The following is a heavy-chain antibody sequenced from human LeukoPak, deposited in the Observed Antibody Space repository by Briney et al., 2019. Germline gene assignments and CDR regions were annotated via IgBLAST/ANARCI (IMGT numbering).Heavy chain of an antibody. V-gene: IGHV4-59*12. D-gene: IGHD1-26*01. Sequence: PSETLSLTCTVSGGSISSYYWSWIRQPPGQGLEWSGYIYYSGSTNYNPSLKSRVTISVDMSKNQFSLKLSSVTAADTAVYYCARGPFIVGATLDYWGQGTLVTVSS. CDR1: GGSISSYY. CDR2: IYYSGST. J-gene: IGHJ4*02. CDR3: ARGPFIVGATLDY.